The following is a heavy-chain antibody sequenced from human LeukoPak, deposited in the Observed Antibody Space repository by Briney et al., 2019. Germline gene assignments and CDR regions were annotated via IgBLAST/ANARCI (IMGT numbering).Heavy chain of an antibody. D-gene: IGHD5-18*01. CDR3: ARVRDTSMAYDALDI. V-gene: IGHV3-21*01. Sequence: GGSLRLSCAASGFTFSSYGMTWVRQAPGKGLEWVSSISSSSSYIYYADSVKGRFTISRDNAKNSLFLQMNSLRAEDTAVYYCARVRDTSMAYDALDIWGQGTMVTDSS. J-gene: IGHJ3*02. CDR2: ISSSSSYI. CDR1: GFTFSSYG.